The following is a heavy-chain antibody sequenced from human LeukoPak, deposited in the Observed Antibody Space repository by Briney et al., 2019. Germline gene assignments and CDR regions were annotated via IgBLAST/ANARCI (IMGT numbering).Heavy chain of an antibody. D-gene: IGHD6-19*01. Sequence: SVKVSCKASGGTFSSYAISWVRQAPGQGLEWMGGIIPIFGTANYAQKFQGRVTITTDESTSTAYMELSSLRSEDTAVYYCAREFYSSGWFDYWGQGTLVTVSS. CDR3: AREFYSSGWFDY. V-gene: IGHV1-69*05. CDR2: IIPIFGTA. J-gene: IGHJ4*02. CDR1: GGTFSSYA.